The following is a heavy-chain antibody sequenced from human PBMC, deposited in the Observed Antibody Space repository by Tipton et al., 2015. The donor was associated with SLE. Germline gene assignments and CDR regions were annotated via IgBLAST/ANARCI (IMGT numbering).Heavy chain of an antibody. Sequence: AGLVKPSETLALTCAVDGGSLSGYSWSWIRQPPGKGLEWVGTVYYTGNTFYNPSLKSRVTILVDTSKNQFSLKLSSVTAADTAVYYCARDEYRYDATGYHLLGHFDFWGQGTLVTVSS. V-gene: IGHV4-34*01. CDR2: VYYTGNT. CDR3: ARDEYRYDATGYHLLGHFDF. J-gene: IGHJ4*02. CDR1: GGSLSGYS. D-gene: IGHD3-22*01.